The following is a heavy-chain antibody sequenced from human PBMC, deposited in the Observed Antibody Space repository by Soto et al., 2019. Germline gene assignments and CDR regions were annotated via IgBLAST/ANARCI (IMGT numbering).Heavy chain of an antibody. J-gene: IGHJ4*02. CDR3: AKGGRDTDY. V-gene: IGHV3-23*01. D-gene: IGHD2-15*01. CDR2: INSGGA. CDR1: GFTFSSFS. Sequence: GVSLRLSCAASGFTFSSFSMTWVRQAPGKGLEWVASINSGGAYYADSVKGRFTISRDTSQNMLYLQMDSLRAEDTAVYYCAKGGRDTDYWGQGSLVTVSS.